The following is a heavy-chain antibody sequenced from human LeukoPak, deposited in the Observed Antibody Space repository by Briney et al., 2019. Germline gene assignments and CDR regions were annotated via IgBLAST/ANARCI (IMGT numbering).Heavy chain of an antibody. J-gene: IGHJ4*01. V-gene: IGHV3-11*04. CDR2: ISSSGSTI. Sequence: GGSLRLSCAASGFTFSDYYMSWIRQAPGKGLEWVLYISSSGSTIYYADSVKGRFTISRDNAKNSLYLQMNSLRAEDTAVYYCARDTRFTMVRGVMGYWGQGTLVTVSS. CDR3: ARDTRFTMVRGVMGY. D-gene: IGHD3-10*01. CDR1: GFTFSDYY.